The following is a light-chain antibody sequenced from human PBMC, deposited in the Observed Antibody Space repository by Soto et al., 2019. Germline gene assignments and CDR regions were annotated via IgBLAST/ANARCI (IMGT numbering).Light chain of an antibody. J-gene: IGLJ2*01. Sequence: ALTQPASVSGSPGQSITISCTGTSSDIGAYNYVSWYQQHPGKAPKLMIYDVNIRPSGVSNRFSGSKSGNTASLTISGLQAEDEADYYCTSWTTSTTMIFGGGTKVTVL. CDR2: DVN. CDR1: SSDIGAYNY. CDR3: TSWTTSTTMI. V-gene: IGLV2-14*03.